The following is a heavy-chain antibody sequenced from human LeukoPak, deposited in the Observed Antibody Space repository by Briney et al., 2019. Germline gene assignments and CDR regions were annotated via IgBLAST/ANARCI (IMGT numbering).Heavy chain of an antibody. Sequence: KASETLSLTCAVYGGSFSGYYWSWIRQPPGKGLEWIGEINHSGSTNYNPSLRSRVTVSVHTSKNQLSLKLSSVTAADTAVYYCARDGSSSGWYGHYYGMDVWGQGTTVTVSS. CDR1: GGSFSGYY. V-gene: IGHV4-34*01. CDR3: ARDGSSSGWYGHYYGMDV. J-gene: IGHJ6*02. CDR2: INHSGST. D-gene: IGHD6-19*01.